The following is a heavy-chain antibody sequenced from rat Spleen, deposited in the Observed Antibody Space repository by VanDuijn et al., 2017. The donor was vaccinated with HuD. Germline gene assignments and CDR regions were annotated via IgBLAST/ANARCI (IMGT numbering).Heavy chain of an antibody. CDR1: GYSITSTFR. J-gene: IGHJ1*01. V-gene: IGHV3-3*01. Sequence: EVQLQESGPGLVKPSQSLSLTCSVTGYSITSTFRWNWIRKFPGNKLEWMGYISSAGRTNYNPSLKSRISITRDTSKNQFFLQVNSVTTEDTATYYCTTPTGDWYFDFWGPGTMVTVSS. CDR2: ISSAGRT. D-gene: IGHD5-1*01. CDR3: TTPTGDWYFDF.